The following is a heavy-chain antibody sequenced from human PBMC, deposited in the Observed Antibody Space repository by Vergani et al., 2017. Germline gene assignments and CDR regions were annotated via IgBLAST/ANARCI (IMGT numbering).Heavy chain of an antibody. J-gene: IGHJ4*02. D-gene: IGHD3-22*01. Sequence: QVQLVESGGGVVQPGRSLRLSCAASGFTFSSYAMHWVRQAPGKGLEWVAVISYDGSNKYYADSVKGRFTISRDNSKNTLYLQMNSLRAEDTAVYYCAPDSSGYWDGYWGQRTLVTVSS. V-gene: IGHV3-30*04. CDR1: GFTFSSYA. CDR3: APDSSGYWDGY. CDR2: ISYDGSNK.